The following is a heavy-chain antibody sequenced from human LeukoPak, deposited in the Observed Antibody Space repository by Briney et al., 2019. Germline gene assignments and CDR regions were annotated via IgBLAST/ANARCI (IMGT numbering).Heavy chain of an antibody. D-gene: IGHD1-14*01. CDR2: IVGGGSPT. J-gene: IGHJ6*02. Sequence: GGSLRLSCAASGFIFSGSDMHWVRQAPGKGLEWVSIIVGGGSPTYYADSVKGRFTISRDNSDNTLYLQMNSLRAEDTAIYYCAKDSWVRNDMDVWGQGTTVTVSS. V-gene: IGHV3-23*01. CDR3: AKDSWVRNDMDV. CDR1: GFIFSGSD.